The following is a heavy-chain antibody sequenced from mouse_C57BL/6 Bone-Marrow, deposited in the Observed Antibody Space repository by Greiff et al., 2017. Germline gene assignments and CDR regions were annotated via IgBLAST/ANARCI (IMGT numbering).Heavy chain of an antibody. D-gene: IGHD1-1*01. CDR1: GFSLTSYA. J-gene: IGHJ4*01. CDR2: IWTGGGT. V-gene: IGHV2-9-1*01. CDR3: AIVTTVVATGDYAMDY. Sequence: QVQLQESGPGLVAPSQSLSITCTVSGFSLTSYAISWVRQPPGKGLEWLGVIWTGGGTNYNSALKSRLSISKDNSKSQVFLKMNSLQTDDTASYYCAIVTTVVATGDYAMDYWGQGTSVTVSS.